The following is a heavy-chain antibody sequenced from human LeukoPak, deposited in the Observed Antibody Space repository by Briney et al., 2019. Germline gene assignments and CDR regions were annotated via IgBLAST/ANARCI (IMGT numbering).Heavy chain of an antibody. Sequence: PSETLSLTCTVSGGSISSGDYYWSWIRQPPGKGLEWIGYIYYRGSTYYNPSLKSRVTISVDTSKNQFSLKLSSVTAADTAVYYCARDMVDCSSTSCYSGSYKVWGQGTLVTVSS. CDR1: GGSISSGDYY. CDR3: ARDMVDCSSTSCYSGSYKV. J-gene: IGHJ4*02. CDR2: IYYRGST. V-gene: IGHV4-30-4*02. D-gene: IGHD2-2*01.